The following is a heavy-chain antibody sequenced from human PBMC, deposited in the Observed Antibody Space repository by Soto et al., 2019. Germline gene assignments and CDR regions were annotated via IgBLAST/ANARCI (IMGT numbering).Heavy chain of an antibody. J-gene: IGHJ4*02. V-gene: IGHV4-34*01. CDR3: ALWGSYRSFDN. D-gene: IGHD3-16*02. CDR1: SQSFSDYY. CDR2: IDRSGRT. Sequence: PSETLSLTCTMYSQSFSDYYCNWIRQTPGKGLEWIGEIDRSGRTKYNPSLKSRVAISVDTSKNQFSLKVTSMTAADTAVYYCALWGSYRSFDNWGQGTLVTVSS.